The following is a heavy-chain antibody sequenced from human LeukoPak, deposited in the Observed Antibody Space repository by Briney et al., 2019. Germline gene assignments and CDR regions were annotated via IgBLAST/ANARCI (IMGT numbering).Heavy chain of an antibody. CDR3: ARDDLDITIFGVGKRGEYYFDY. CDR2: ISSSSSYI. CDR1: GFTFSSYS. J-gene: IGHJ4*02. Sequence: PGGSLRLSCAASGFTFSSYSMNWVRQAPGKGLEWVSSISSSSSYIYYADSVKGRFTISRDNAKNSLYLQMNSLRAEDTAVYYCARDDLDITIFGVGKRGEYYFDYWGQGTLVTVSS. V-gene: IGHV3-21*01. D-gene: IGHD3-3*01.